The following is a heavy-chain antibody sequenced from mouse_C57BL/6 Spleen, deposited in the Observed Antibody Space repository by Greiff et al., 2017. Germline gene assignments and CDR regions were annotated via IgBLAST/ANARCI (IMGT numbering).Heavy chain of an antibody. CDR2: IYPGNSDT. J-gene: IGHJ4*01. Sequence: VQLQQSGTVLARPGASVKMSCKTSGYTFTSYWMHWVKQRPGQGLEWIGAIYPGNSDTSYNQKFKGKAKLTAVTSASTAYMELSSLTNEDSAVYYCTRERSYDHYAMDYWGQGTSVTVSS. V-gene: IGHV1-5*01. CDR1: GYTFTSYW. D-gene: IGHD2-3*01. CDR3: TRERSYDHYAMDY.